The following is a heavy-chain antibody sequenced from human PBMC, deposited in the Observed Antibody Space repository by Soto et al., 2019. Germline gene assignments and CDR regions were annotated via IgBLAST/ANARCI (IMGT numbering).Heavy chain of an antibody. V-gene: IGHV5-51*01. CDR3: ARQLRSGTTGTANYYYYYMDV. Sequence: PGESLKISCKGSGYSFTSYWIGWVRQMPGKGLEWIGIIYPGDSDTRYSPSFQGQVTISADKSISTAYLQWSSLKASDTAMYYCARQLRSGTTGTANYYYYYMDVWGKGTTVTVSS. CDR1: GYSFTSYW. CDR2: IYPGDSDT. D-gene: IGHD1-1*01. J-gene: IGHJ6*03.